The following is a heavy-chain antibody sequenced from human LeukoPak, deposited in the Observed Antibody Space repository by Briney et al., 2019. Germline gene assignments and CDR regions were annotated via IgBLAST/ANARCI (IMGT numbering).Heavy chain of an antibody. CDR3: ARWAWRDGYNYDYFDY. J-gene: IGHJ4*02. D-gene: IGHD5-24*01. V-gene: IGHV4-34*01. Sequence: SETLPLTCAVYGGSFSGYYWSWIRQPPGKGLEWIGEINHSGSTNYNPSLKSRVTISVDTSKNQFSLKLSSVTAADTAVNYCARWAWRDGYNYDYFDYWGQGTLVTVSS. CDR1: GGSFSGYY. CDR2: INHSGST.